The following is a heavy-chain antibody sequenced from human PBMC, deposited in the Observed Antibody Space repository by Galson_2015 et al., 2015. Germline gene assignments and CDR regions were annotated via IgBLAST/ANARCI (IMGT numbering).Heavy chain of an antibody. D-gene: IGHD6-19*01. Sequence: SVKVSCKASGGTFSSYAISWVRQAPGQGLEWMGGIIPIFGTANYAQKFQGRVTITADESTSTAYMELSSLRSEDAAVYYCAGLTGYSSGWSPVDYWCQGTLVTVSS. J-gene: IGHJ4*02. V-gene: IGHV1-69*13. CDR1: GGTFSSYA. CDR3: AGLTGYSSGWSPVDY. CDR2: IIPIFGTA.